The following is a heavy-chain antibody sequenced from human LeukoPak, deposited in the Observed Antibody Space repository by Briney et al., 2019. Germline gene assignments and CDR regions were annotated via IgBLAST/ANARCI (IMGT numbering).Heavy chain of an antibody. CDR1: GFTFTSYW. V-gene: IGHV3-74*01. CDR2: VSPDGRRT. CDR3: ARVLSYFGSGSSPAY. J-gene: IGHJ4*02. Sequence: GGSLRLSCAASGFTFTSYWMHWVRQVPGKGLVWIAHVSPDGRRTDYADSVKGRFAVSRDNTNHILYLQLNSLTADDTAVYYCARVLSYFGSGSSPAYWGQGALVTVSS. D-gene: IGHD3-10*01.